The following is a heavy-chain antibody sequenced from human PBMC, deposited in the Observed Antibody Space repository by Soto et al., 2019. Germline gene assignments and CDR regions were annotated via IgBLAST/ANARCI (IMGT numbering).Heavy chain of an antibody. J-gene: IGHJ6*02. V-gene: IGHV1-69*01. CDR3: ARKTPLRYCSSTSCYQYGMDV. Sequence: QVQLVQSGAEVKKPGSSVKVSCKASGGTFSSYAISWVRQAPGQGLEWMGGIIPIFGTANYAQKFQGRVTITADESTSTAYMELSSLRFEDTAVYYCARKTPLRYCSSTSCYQYGMDVWGQGTTVTVSS. D-gene: IGHD2-2*01. CDR2: IIPIFGTA. CDR1: GGTFSSYA.